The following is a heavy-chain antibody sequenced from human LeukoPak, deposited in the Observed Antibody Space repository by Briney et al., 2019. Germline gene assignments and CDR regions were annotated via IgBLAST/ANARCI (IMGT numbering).Heavy chain of an antibody. J-gene: IGHJ4*02. CDR1: GFTFSSYE. V-gene: IGHV3-48*03. D-gene: IGHD3-22*01. CDR2: ISSSGSTI. CDR3: ARRSSGYYY. Sequence: PGGSLRLSCAASGFTFSSYEMNWVRQAPGKGLEWVSYISSSGSTIYYADSAKGRFTISRDNAKNSLYLQMNSLRAEDTAVYYCARRSSGYYYWGQGTLVTVSS.